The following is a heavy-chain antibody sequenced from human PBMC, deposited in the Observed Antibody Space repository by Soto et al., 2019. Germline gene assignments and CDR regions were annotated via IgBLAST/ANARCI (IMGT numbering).Heavy chain of an antibody. CDR1: GYTFTSYD. D-gene: IGHD4-17*01. CDR3: ARGVKYGAYSRWFAP. J-gene: IGHJ5*02. CDR2: MNPNSGNT. Sequence: QVQLVQSGAEVKKPGASVKVSCKASGYTFTSYDINWVRQATGQGLEYLGWMNPNSGNTGYVQKFQGSVTMPRATSXXTADMELSSLRSEDTAVYFCARGVKYGAYSRWFAPWGQGTLVTVSS. V-gene: IGHV1-8*01.